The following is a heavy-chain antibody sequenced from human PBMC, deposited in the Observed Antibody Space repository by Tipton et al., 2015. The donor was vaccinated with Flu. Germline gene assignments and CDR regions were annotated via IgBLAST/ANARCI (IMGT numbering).Heavy chain of an antibody. Sequence: TLSLTCAVSGYSISSGYYWGWIRQPPGKGLEWIGTIYHSGTTYYNPSLKSRLTMSVDTSNNQFSLKLNSVTAADTAVYYCARHTGDSVRGVVDYWGQGTLVTVSS. CDR2: IYHSGTT. CDR1: GYSISSGYY. J-gene: IGHJ4*02. CDR3: ARHTGDSVRGVVDY. V-gene: IGHV4-38-2*01. D-gene: IGHD3-10*02.